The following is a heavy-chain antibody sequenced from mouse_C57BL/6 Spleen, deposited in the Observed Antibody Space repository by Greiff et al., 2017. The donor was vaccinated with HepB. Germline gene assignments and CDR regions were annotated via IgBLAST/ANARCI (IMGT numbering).Heavy chain of an antibody. CDR3: TRWLVITTVVAHFDY. V-gene: IGHV1-15*01. CDR1: GYTFTDYE. J-gene: IGHJ2*01. D-gene: IGHD1-1*01. Sequence: QVQLQQSGAELVRPGASVTLSCKASGYTFTDYEMHWVKQTPVHGLEWIGAIDPETGGTAYNQKFKGKAILTADKSSSTAYMELRSLTSEDSAVYYCTRWLVITTVVAHFDYWGQGTTLTVSS. CDR2: IDPETGGT.